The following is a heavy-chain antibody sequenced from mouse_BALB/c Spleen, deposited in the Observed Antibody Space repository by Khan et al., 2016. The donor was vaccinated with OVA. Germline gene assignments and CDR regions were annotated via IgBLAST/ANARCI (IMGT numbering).Heavy chain of an antibody. V-gene: IGHV1S135*01. CDR3: ARHGSTSWFGY. J-gene: IGHJ3*02. CDR2: IDPFNGGS. Sequence: QQSGPELMKPGTSVKISCKASGYSFTTYYIHWVKQSHGKTLEWIGYIDPFNGGSTYNQKFKGKATLTVDKSSSTAYMHLSSLTSEDSAVYYCARHGSTSWFGYWGQGTLVTVSA. CDR1: GYSFTTYY. D-gene: IGHD1-1*01.